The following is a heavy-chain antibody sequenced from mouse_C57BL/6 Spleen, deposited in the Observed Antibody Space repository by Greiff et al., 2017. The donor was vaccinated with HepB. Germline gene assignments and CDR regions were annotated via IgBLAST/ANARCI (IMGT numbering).Heavy chain of an antibody. CDR3: ARRAIYYDYHFDY. Sequence: DVNLVESGGGLVKPGGSLKLSCAASGFTFSDYGMHWVRQAPEKGLEWVAYISSGSSTIYYADTVKGRFTISRDNAKNTLFLQMTSLRSEDTAMYYCARRAIYYDYHFDYWGQGTTLTVSS. CDR2: ISSGSSTI. CDR1: GFTFSDYG. J-gene: IGHJ2*01. V-gene: IGHV5-17*01. D-gene: IGHD2-4*01.